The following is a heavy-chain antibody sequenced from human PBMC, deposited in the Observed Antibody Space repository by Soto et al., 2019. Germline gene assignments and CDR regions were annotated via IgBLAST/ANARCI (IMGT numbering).Heavy chain of an antibody. D-gene: IGHD3-16*01. CDR2: ISAYNGNT. Sequence: ASVKVSCKASGYTFTSYGISWVRQAPGQGLEWMGWISAYNGNTNYAQKLQGRVTMTTDTSTSTAYMELRSLRSDDTAVYYCARGGGYDYIWGSYISYFDYWGQGTLVTVSS. V-gene: IGHV1-18*01. CDR3: ARGGGYDYIWGSYISYFDY. J-gene: IGHJ4*02. CDR1: GYTFTSYG.